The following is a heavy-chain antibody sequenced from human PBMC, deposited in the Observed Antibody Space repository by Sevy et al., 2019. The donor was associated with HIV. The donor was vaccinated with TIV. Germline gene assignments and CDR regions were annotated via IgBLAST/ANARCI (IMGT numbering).Heavy chain of an antibody. J-gene: IGHJ2*01. CDR3: TADLAAAGRSGYFDL. Sequence: GGSLRLSCAASGFTFSNAWMSWVRQAPGKGLEWVGRIKSKTDGGTKDDSAPVKVGLTISRDDSKNTLYLQMNSLKPEDTAVYYCTADLAAAGRSGYFDLWGRGTLVTVSS. D-gene: IGHD6-13*01. V-gene: IGHV3-15*01. CDR1: GFTFSNAW. CDR2: IKSKTDGGTK.